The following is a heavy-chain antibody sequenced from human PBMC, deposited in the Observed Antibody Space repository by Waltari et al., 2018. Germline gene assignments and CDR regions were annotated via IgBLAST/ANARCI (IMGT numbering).Heavy chain of an antibody. J-gene: IGHJ4*02. V-gene: IGHV1-24*01. CDR1: GYTITELS. D-gene: IGHD4-4*01. CDR3: ASNQVDYSNYFYFDY. CDR2: FDPEDGEI. Sequence: QVHLVQSGAEVRRPGASVKVSCQVSGYTITELSIHWVRQAPGKGLEWMGGFDPEDGEIIYEQKFQGRVTMTEDTSTDTVYMEVSSLRSEDTAVYYCASNQVDYSNYFYFDYWGQGTLVTVSS.